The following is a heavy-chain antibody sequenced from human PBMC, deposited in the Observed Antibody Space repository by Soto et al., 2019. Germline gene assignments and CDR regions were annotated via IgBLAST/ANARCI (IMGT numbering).Heavy chain of an antibody. CDR3: AKSVEVFPAARAQTSYYYYMDV. V-gene: IGHV1-18*01. CDR2: ISAYNGNT. CDR1: GYTFTSYG. J-gene: IGHJ6*03. Sequence: ASVKVSCKASGYTFTSYGISWVRQAPGQGLEWMGWISAYNGNTNYAQKIQGRVTMTTDTSTSTAYMELRSLRSDDTAVYYCAKSVEVFPAARAQTSYYYYMDVWGKGTTVTVSS. D-gene: IGHD2-2*01.